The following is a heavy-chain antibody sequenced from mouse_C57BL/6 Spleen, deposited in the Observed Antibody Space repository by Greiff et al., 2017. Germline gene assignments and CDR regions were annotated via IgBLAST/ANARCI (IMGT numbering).Heavy chain of an antibody. CDR1: GYTFTDHL. CDR2: IYPESGGT. Sequence: VQLLQSGADLVKPGASVTLSCKASGYTFTDHLMTWVKKSPGQGLEWIGMIYPESGGTNYNQKVMGKATFSVDLYSNTVDMVLNNLISEDPAVYYCGRRSIDYYARDYWGQGTSVTVSS. V-gene: IGHV1-11*01. D-gene: IGHD2-10*02. CDR3: GRRSIDYYARDY. J-gene: IGHJ4*01.